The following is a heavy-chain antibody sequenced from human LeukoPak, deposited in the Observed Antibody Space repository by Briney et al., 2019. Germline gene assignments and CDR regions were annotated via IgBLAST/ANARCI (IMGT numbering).Heavy chain of an antibody. CDR2: IFNSENT. J-gene: IGHJ4*02. Sequence: SETLSLTCSVSGGSISGYYWSWIRQPAGKELEWIGRIFNSENTNYNPSLKSRITMSVDTSKNQFSLKLSSVTAADTAVYYCARSRPPDYWGQGTLVTVSS. CDR3: ARSRPPDY. CDR1: GGSISGYY. V-gene: IGHV4-4*07.